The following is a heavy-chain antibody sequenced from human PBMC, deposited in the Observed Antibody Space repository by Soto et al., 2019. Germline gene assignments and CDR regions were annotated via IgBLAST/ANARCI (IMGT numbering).Heavy chain of an antibody. V-gene: IGHV1-69*12. CDR3: ASDPDRYGSSAGVEDY. Sequence: QVQLVQSGAEVKKPGSPVKVSCKASGGTFSSYAISWERQAPGQGLEWMGGIIPIFGTANYAQKCQGRVTITADESTSTAYMEQRSLRSKDTAVYSCASDPDRYGSSAGVEDYWGQGTLVTVSS. CDR2: IIPIFGTA. CDR1: GGTFSSYA. D-gene: IGHD6-6*01. J-gene: IGHJ4*02.